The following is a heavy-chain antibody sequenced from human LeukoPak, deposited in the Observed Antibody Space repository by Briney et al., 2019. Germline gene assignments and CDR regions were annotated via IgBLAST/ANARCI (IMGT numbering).Heavy chain of an antibody. V-gene: IGHV3-7*01. CDR1: GFTFSSYW. D-gene: IGHD5-18*01. J-gene: IGHJ6*02. CDR3: ARSPLQLPSHYYYYYGMDV. CDR2: IKQDGSEK. Sequence: GGSLRLSCAASGFTFSSYWMSWVRQAPGKGLEWVANIKQDGSEKYYVDSVKGRFTISRDNAKNSLYLQMNSLRAEDTAVYYCARSPLQLPSHYYYYYGMDVWGQGTTVTVSS.